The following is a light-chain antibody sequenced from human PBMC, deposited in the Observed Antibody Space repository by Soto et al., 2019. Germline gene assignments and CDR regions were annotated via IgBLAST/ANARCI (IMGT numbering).Light chain of an antibody. CDR1: QSISSY. V-gene: IGKV1-39*01. CDR3: QQSYSTPRT. J-gene: IGKJ1*01. CDR2: GAS. Sequence: DIQMTQSPSSLSASVGDRLTITCRASQSISSYLSWYQQKAGKAPKLLIYGASTLQSGVPSRFSGSGSGTDFTLTVSSLQPEDFATYYCQQSYSTPRTFGQGTKVDIK.